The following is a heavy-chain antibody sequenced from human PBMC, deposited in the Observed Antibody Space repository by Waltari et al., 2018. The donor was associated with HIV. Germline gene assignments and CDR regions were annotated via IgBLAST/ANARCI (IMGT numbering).Heavy chain of an antibody. Sequence: QVQLVQSGAAVKKPGSSVKVSCKTSGGVSRRNGISWVRQAPGQGIEWLGRITLIQGRAKYAQKFQCRFTISADKSTSTAYMELYNLRFEGTAVYYCAGDPDGADPHNSSGLDGWGQGTTVTVYS. V-gene: IGHV1-69*04. CDR3: AGDPDGADPHNSSGLDG. D-gene: IGHD1-1*01. J-gene: IGHJ6*02. CDR1: GGVSRRNG. CDR2: ITLIQGRA.